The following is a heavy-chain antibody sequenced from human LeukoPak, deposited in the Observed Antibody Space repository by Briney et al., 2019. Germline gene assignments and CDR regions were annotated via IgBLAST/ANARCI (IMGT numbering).Heavy chain of an antibody. Sequence: ASVKLSCKASGGTFSIYAISWARQAPGQGLELMRSIIAITGIANYAQKFQGRVTITADKSTSTAYMELSSLRSEDTTVYYCARGWDPGYSSSWYVRYFDYWGQGTLVTVSS. CDR1: GGTFSIYA. V-gene: IGHV1-69*04. D-gene: IGHD6-13*01. CDR3: ARGWDPGYSSSWYVRYFDY. J-gene: IGHJ4*02. CDR2: IIAITGIA.